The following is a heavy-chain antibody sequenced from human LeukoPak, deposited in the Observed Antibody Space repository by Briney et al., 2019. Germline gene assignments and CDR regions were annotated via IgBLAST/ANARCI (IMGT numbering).Heavy chain of an antibody. CDR2: MNPNSGNT. D-gene: IGHD5-18*01. CDR1: GYTFTSYD. V-gene: IGHV1-8*01. Sequence: ASVKVSCKASGYTFTSYDINWVRQATGQGLEWMGWMNPNSGNTGYAQKFKGRVTMTRNTSISTAYMELSSLRSEDTAVYYCARGGGYSYGPTVAYYYGMDVWGQGTTVTVSS. CDR3: ARGGGYSYGPTVAYYYGMDV. J-gene: IGHJ6*02.